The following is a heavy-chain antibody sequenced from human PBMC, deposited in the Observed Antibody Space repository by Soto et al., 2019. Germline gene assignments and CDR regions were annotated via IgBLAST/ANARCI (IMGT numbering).Heavy chain of an antibody. V-gene: IGHV1-18*01. CDR1: GYTFTSYG. Sequence: QVQLVQSGAEVKKPGASVKVSCKASGYTFTSYGISWVRQAPGQGLEWMGWISAYNGNTNYAQKLQGRVTMTTDTSTSTAYMELRSLRSDDTAVYYCARDRNLFGSSWTGWFDPWGQGTLVTVSS. J-gene: IGHJ5*02. D-gene: IGHD6-13*01. CDR3: ARDRNLFGSSWTGWFDP. CDR2: ISAYNGNT.